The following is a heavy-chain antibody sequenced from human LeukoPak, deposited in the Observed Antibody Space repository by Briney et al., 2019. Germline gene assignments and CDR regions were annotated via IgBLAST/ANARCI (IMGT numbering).Heavy chain of an antibody. CDR3: ASHYYDSSGYYYFDY. D-gene: IGHD3-22*01. CDR2: INHSGST. J-gene: IGHJ4*02. CDR1: GGAFCGYY. Sequence: SETLSITCADYGGAFCGYYWSWIRQPPGKGLYWIGEINHSGSTNYNPSLKSRVTISVDTSKNQFSLKLSSVTAADTAVYYCASHYYDSSGYYYFDYWGQGTLVTVSS. V-gene: IGHV4-34*01.